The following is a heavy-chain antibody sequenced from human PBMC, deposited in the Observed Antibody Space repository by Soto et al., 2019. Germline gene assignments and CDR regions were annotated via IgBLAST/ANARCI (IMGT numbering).Heavy chain of an antibody. CDR3: ARVGWTTVGYYFDY. D-gene: IGHD4-17*01. CDR1: TASIGSCY. Sequence: SETLSLTCSVSTASIGSCYWSWIRQPPGKGLEWIGYIHYSGSTKYNPSLKSRVTISIDTSKNQFSLKLTSVTAADTAVYYCARVGWTTVGYYFDYWGQGALVTVSS. V-gene: IGHV4-59*01. CDR2: IHYSGST. J-gene: IGHJ4*02.